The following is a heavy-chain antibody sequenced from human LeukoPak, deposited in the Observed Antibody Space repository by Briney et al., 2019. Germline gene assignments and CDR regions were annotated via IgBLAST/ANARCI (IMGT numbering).Heavy chain of an antibody. CDR1: GYTFTSYG. CDR3: ASEEVPAASTGMDV. Sequence: ASVKVSCKASGYTFTSYGINWVRQAPGQGLEWMGWISAYNGNTNYAQKLQGRLTMTTDTSTSTAYMELRSLRPDDTAVYYCASEEVPAASTGMDVWGKGTTVTVSS. CDR2: ISAYNGNT. D-gene: IGHD2-2*01. J-gene: IGHJ6*04. V-gene: IGHV1-18*04.